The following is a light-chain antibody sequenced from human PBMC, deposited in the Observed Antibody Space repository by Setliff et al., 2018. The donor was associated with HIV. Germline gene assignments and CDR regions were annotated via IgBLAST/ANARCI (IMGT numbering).Light chain of an antibody. CDR1: SSDIGTYNY. V-gene: IGLV2-14*01. CDR3: SSFTSPTTFGV. J-gene: IGLJ3*02. CDR2: DVT. Sequence: QSALTQPASVSGSPGQSITISCTGSSSDIGTYNYVSWYQQHPGKAPKLMIYDVTKRPSGVSNRFSGSKSGNTASLTIFGIQAEDEAHYYCSSFTSPTTFGVFGAGTKVTVL.